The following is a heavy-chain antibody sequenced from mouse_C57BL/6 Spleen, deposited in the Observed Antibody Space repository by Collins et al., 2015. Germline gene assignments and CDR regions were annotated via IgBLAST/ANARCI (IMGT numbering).Heavy chain of an antibody. V-gene: IGHV1-55*01. J-gene: IGHJ4*01. CDR1: GYTFTSYW. Sequence: QVQLQQPGAELVKPGASVKMSCKASGYTFTSYWITWVKQRPGQGLEWIGDIYPGSGNTNYNEKFKSKATLTVDTSSSTAYMQLSSPTSEDSAVYYCARGEGYYAMDCWGQGTSVTVSS. CDR2: IYPGSGNT. CDR3: ARGEGYYAMDC.